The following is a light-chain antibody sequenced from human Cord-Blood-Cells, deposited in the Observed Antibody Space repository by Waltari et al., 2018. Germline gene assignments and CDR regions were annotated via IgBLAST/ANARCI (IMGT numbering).Light chain of an antibody. V-gene: IGLV2-14*01. CDR3: SSYTSSSRV. CDR1: SRDVGGYNY. J-gene: IGLJ3*02. Sequence: QSALTQPASVSGSPGQSITIPCTGTSRDVGGYNYASWYQQHPGKAPKLMIYDVSKRPSGVSNRFSGSKSGNTASLTISGLQAEDEADYYCSSYTSSSRVFGGGTKLTVL. CDR2: DVS.